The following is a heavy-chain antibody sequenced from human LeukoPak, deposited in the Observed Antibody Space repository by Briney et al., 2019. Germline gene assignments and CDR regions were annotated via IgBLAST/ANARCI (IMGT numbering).Heavy chain of an antibody. V-gene: IGHV3-30*18. CDR2: ISYDGSNK. CDR3: AEDIVVVPAALEYYYGMDV. CDR1: GFTFSSYG. J-gene: IGHJ6*01. D-gene: IGHD2-2*01. Sequence: GRSLRLSCAASGFTFSSYGMHWVRQAPGKGLEWVAVISYDGSNKYYADSVKGRFTISRDNSKNTLYLQMNSLRAEDTAVYYCAEDIVVVPAALEYYYGMDVWGQGTTVTVSS.